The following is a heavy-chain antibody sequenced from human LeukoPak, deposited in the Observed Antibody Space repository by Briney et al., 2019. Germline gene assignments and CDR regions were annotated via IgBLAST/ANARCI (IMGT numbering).Heavy chain of an antibody. V-gene: IGHV3-7*01. CDR3: AREREAAAGTNWFDP. Sequence: PGGSLRLSRAASGFTLSMHWMTWIRQAPGKGLEWVANIKQDGSEKQYVDSVRGRFTISRDNAKNSLYLQMNSLRAEDTAVYYCAREREAAAGTNWFDPWGQGTLVTVSS. D-gene: IGHD6-13*01. CDR1: GFTLSMHW. J-gene: IGHJ5*02. CDR2: IKQDGSEK.